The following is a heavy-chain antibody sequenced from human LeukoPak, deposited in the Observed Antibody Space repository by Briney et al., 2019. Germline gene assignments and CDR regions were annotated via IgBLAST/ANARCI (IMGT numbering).Heavy chain of an antibody. D-gene: IGHD6-19*01. CDR3: AKFRPITSVAGTIFHY. V-gene: IGHV3-23*01. CDR1: GFTFSSYA. CDR2: ISGSGGST. Sequence: GGSLRLSCAASGFTFSSYAMSWVRQAPGKGLEWVSAISGSGGSTYYADSVKGRFTISRDNSKNTLYLQMNSLRAEDTAVYYCAKFRPITSVAGTIFHYWGQGTLVTVSS. J-gene: IGHJ4*02.